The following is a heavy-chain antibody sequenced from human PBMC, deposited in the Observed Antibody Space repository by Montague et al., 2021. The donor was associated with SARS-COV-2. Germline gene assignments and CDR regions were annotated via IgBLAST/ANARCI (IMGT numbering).Heavy chain of an antibody. Sequence: SETLSLTCTVSGVSVSNAYYHWSWIRQPPGKGLEWIGFMDYGGSPNYSPSLHSRVFISLDTSKNQLSLRLNSATAADTAVYFCATYRQGGSGRGYWGQGTLVTVSS. V-gene: IGHV4-61*01. CDR1: GVSVSNAYYH. CDR3: ATYRQGGSGRGY. J-gene: IGHJ4*02. D-gene: IGHD3-10*01. CDR2: MDYGGSP.